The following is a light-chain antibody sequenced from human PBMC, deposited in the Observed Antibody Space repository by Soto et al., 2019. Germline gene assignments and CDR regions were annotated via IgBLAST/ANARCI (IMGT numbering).Light chain of an antibody. Sequence: SVLTQPPSVSGAPGQRVTISCTGSSSNIGAGYDVHWYQQLPGTAPKLLIYGNSNRPSGVPDRFAGSKSGTSASLAITGLHAEDEADYYCQSYASSLSGVVFGGGTKLTVL. J-gene: IGLJ2*01. CDR2: GNS. CDR1: SSNIGAGYD. CDR3: QSYASSLSGVV. V-gene: IGLV1-40*01.